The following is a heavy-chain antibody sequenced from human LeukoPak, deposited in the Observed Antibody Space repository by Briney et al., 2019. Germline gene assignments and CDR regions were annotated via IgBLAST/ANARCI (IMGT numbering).Heavy chain of an antibody. V-gene: IGHV4-38-2*01. CDR2: MYYSGST. CDR1: GFTFSSYA. D-gene: IGHD4-17*01. CDR3: ARGHMTTVTPHFDY. Sequence: GSLRLSCAASGFTFSSYAMHWVRQAPGKGLEWIGSMYYSGSTYYNPSLKSRVTISVDTSKNQFSLKLSSVTAADTAVYYCARGHMTTVTPHFDYWGQGTLVTVSS. J-gene: IGHJ4*02.